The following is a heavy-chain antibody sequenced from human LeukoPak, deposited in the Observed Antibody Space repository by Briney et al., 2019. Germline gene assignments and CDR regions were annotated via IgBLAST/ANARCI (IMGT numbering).Heavy chain of an antibody. V-gene: IGHV1-2*02. D-gene: IGHD6-19*01. Sequence: ASVNVSCKASGYTFTGYYMHWVRQAPGQGLEWMGWINPNSGGTNYAQKFQGRVTMTRDTSISTAYMELSRLRSDDTAVYYCARSGAYSSGWYAEYFQHWGQGTLVTVSS. CDR3: ARSGAYSSGWYAEYFQH. CDR2: INPNSGGT. CDR1: GYTFTGYY. J-gene: IGHJ1*01.